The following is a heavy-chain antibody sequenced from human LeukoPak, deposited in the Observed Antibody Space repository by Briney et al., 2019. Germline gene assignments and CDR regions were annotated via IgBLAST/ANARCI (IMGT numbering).Heavy chain of an antibody. CDR1: GFTFSSYA. Sequence: GGSLRLSCAASGFTFSSYAMHWVRQAPGKGLEYVSAISSNEGSTYYANSVKGRFTISRDNSKNTLYLQMGSLRAEDMAVYYCARGSVVIEGNYSYYGMDVWGQGTTVTVSS. J-gene: IGHJ6*02. D-gene: IGHD3-22*01. CDR2: ISSNEGST. CDR3: ARGSVVIEGNYSYYGMDV. V-gene: IGHV3-64*01.